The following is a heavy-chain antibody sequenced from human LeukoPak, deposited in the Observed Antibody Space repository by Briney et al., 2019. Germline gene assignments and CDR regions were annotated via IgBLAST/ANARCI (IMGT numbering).Heavy chain of an antibody. V-gene: IGHV4-34*01. CDR1: GGSFSGYY. CDR2: INPSGST. D-gene: IGHD3-16*01. Sequence: SETLSLTCAVYGGSFSGYYWSWIRQPPGKGLEWIGEINPSGSTNYNPSLKSRVTISVDTSKNQFSLKLSSVTAADTAVYYCARHYGPWGQGTLVTVSS. CDR3: ARHYGP. J-gene: IGHJ5*02.